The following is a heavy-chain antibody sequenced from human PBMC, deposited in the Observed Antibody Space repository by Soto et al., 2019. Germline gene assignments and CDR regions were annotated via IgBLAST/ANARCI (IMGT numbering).Heavy chain of an antibody. Sequence: GGSLRLSCAASGFTFISHGIHRVRQAPGKGLEWLAVISYDGSNKYYADSVKGRFTISRDNSKNTLYLQMNSLRAEDTAVYYCAKNEYCISTSCPSYYYYSMDVWGQGTTVTVSS. CDR1: GFTFISHG. CDR2: ISYDGSNK. CDR3: AKNEYCISTSCPSYYYYSMDV. V-gene: IGHV3-30*18. J-gene: IGHJ6*02. D-gene: IGHD2-2*01.